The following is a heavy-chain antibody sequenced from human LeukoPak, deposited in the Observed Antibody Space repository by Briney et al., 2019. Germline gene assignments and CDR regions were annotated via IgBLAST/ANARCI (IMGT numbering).Heavy chain of an antibody. CDR1: GGSIGSYY. V-gene: IGHV4-4*07. CDR3: ARDRVVGATNWFDP. D-gene: IGHD1-26*01. J-gene: IGHJ5*02. Sequence: SETLSLTCTVPGGSIGSYYWSWIRQPAGKGLEWIGRIYTSGSTNYNPSLKSRVTMSVDTSKNQFSLKLSSVTAADTAVYYCARDRVVGATNWFDPWGQGTLVTVSS. CDR2: IYTSGST.